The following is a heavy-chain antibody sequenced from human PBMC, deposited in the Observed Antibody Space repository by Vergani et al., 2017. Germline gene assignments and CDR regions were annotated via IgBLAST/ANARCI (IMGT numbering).Heavy chain of an antibody. CDR2: ISGSGGRT. Sequence: EVQLLESGGGLVQPGGSLRLSCAASGFTFSSYAMSWVRQAPGKGLEWVSAISGSGGRTYYADSVKGRFTISRDNSKNTLYLQMNSLRAEDTAVYYCAKAGSSGWYPAFYYFDYWGQGTLVTVSS. D-gene: IGHD6-19*01. CDR1: GFTFSSYA. CDR3: AKAGSSGWYPAFYYFDY. V-gene: IGHV3-23*01. J-gene: IGHJ4*02.